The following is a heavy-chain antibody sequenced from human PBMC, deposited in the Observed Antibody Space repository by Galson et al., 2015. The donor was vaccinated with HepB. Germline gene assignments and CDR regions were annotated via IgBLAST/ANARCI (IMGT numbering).Heavy chain of an antibody. Sequence: SLRLSCAISGFPVRNHYMSWVRQAPGQGLECVSIIHSAGSTYYADSVKGRFTISRDYSKNTVFLQMNSLRAEDTAMYYCAREDDAFDIWGQGTMVTVSS. J-gene: IGHJ3*02. CDR1: GFPVRNHY. CDR2: IHSAGST. V-gene: IGHV3-53*01. CDR3: AREDDAFDI.